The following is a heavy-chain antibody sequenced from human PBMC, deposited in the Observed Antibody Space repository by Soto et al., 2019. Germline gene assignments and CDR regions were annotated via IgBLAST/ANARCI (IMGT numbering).Heavy chain of an antibody. J-gene: IGHJ4*02. Sequence: GTSVEVSWKESGYTFAGYYRHWVRQAPGQGLEWMGWINPNSGGTNYAQKFQGRVTMTRDTSISTAYMELSRLRSDDTAVYYCARVYYDSSGYYYVARGGFDYWGQGTLVTVSS. CDR2: INPNSGGT. V-gene: IGHV1-2*02. CDR1: GYTFAGYY. D-gene: IGHD3-22*01. CDR3: ARVYYDSSGYYYVARGGFDY.